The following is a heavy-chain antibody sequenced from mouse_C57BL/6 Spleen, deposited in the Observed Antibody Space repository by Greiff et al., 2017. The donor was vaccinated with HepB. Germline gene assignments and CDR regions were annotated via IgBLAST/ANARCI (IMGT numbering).Heavy chain of an antibody. J-gene: IGHJ2*01. V-gene: IGHV5-17*01. CDR3: ARTTVVATRYYFDY. CDR2: ISSGSSTI. Sequence: EVKLVESGGGLVKPGGSLKLSCAASGFTFSDYGMHWVRQAPEKGLEWVAYISSGSSTIYYADTVKGRFTISRDNAKNTLFLQMTSLRSEDTAMYYCARTTVVATRYYFDYWGQGTTLTVSS. D-gene: IGHD1-1*01. CDR1: GFTFSDYG.